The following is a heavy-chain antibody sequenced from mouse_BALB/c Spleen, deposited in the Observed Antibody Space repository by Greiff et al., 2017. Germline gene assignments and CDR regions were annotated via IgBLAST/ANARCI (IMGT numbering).Heavy chain of an antibody. D-gene: IGHD2-1*01. CDR2: ISSGGSYT. J-gene: IGHJ4*01. CDR1: GFTFSSYA. CDR3: ARGGKGAMDY. V-gene: IGHV5-9-3*01. Sequence: EVQLQESGGGLVKPGGSLKLSCAASGFTFSSYAMSWVRQTPEKRLEWVATISSGGSYTYYPDSVKGRFTISRDNAKNTLYLQMSSLRSEDTAMYYCARGGKGAMDYWGQGTSVTVSS.